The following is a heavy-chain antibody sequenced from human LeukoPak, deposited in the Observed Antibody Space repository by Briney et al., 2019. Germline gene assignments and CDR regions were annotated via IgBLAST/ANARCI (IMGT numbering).Heavy chain of an antibody. Sequence: GGSLRLSCAASGFTVSSNYMSWVRQAPGKGLEWVSVIYSGGSTYYADSVKGRFTISRDNSKNTLYLQMNSLRAEDTAVYYCATPGGGSGSYSFSFDYWGQGTLVTVSS. CDR3: ATPGGGSGSYSFSFDY. D-gene: IGHD3-10*01. CDR1: GFTVSSNY. CDR2: IYSGGST. J-gene: IGHJ4*02. V-gene: IGHV3-53*01.